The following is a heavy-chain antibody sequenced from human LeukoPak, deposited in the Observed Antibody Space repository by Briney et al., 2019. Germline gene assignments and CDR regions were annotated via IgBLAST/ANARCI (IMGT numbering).Heavy chain of an antibody. V-gene: IGHV4-39*07. CDR2: IYDSGST. Sequence: SETLSLTCTVSGGSIRSSYYYWGWIRQPPGKGLEWIGSIYDSGSTYYNPSLKSRVTISVDTSKNQFSLKLSSVTAADTAVYYCARVSDYYDSSGYCDYFDYWGQGTLVTVSS. CDR3: ARVSDYYDSSGYCDYFDY. J-gene: IGHJ4*02. CDR1: GGSIRSSYYY. D-gene: IGHD3-22*01.